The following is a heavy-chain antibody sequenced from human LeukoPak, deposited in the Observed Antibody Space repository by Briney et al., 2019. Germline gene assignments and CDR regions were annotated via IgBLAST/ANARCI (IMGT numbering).Heavy chain of an antibody. CDR2: ISGSGGST. CDR1: GFTFSSYA. V-gene: IGHV3-23*01. CDR3: AKDLPAYDYSNY. D-gene: IGHD4-11*01. J-gene: IGHJ4*02. Sequence: PGGSLRLSCAASGFTFSSYAVSWVRQAPGKGLEWVSAISGSGGSTYYAASVEGRFTISRDNSKNTLYLQMNSLRAEDTAVYYCAKDLPAYDYSNYGGQGTLVTVSS.